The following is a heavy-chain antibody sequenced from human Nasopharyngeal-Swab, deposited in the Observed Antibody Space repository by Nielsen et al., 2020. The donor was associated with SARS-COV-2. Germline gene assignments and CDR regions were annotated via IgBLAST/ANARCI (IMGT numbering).Heavy chain of an antibody. V-gene: IGHV3-74*01. J-gene: IGHJ4*02. CDR3: ARDYYDYVWGSYRYLGYFDY. D-gene: IGHD3-16*02. Sequence: WIRQPPGKGLVWVSRINSDGSSTTYADSVKGRFTISRDNAKNTLYLQMNSLRAEDTAVYHCARDYYDYVWGSYRYLGYFDYWGQGTLVTVSS. CDR2: INSDGSST.